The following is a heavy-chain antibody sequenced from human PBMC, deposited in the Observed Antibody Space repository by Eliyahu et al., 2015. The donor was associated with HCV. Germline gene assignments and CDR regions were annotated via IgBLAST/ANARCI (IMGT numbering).Heavy chain of an antibody. J-gene: IGHJ5*02. CDR1: GFSFSTHA. Sequence: EVQLLESGGGLVQPGGSLRLSCAASGFSFSTHAMSWVRQAPGKGLEWVSGISSSGGSTNHADSVRGRFTTSRDNSKNTLFLQMNSLRDEDTAIYYCAKGFEELRPNWFDPWGQGTLVTVSS. V-gene: IGHV3-23*01. CDR2: ISSSGGST. D-gene: IGHD1-7*01. CDR3: AKGFEELRPNWFDP.